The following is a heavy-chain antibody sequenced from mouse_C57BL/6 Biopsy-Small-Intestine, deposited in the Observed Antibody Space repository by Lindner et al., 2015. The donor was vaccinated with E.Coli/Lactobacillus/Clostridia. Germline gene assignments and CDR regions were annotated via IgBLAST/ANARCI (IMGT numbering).Heavy chain of an antibody. CDR2: ISSGSSTI. D-gene: IGHD1-1*01. J-gene: IGHJ4*01. V-gene: IGHV5-17*01. CDR1: GFTFSDYG. CDR3: TRGSSGGMDY. Sequence: VQLQESGGGLVKPGGSLKLSCAASGFTFSDYGMHWVSQAPEKGLEWVAYISSGSSTIYYADTVKGRFTISRDNAKNTLFLQMTSLRSEDTAMYYCTRGSSGGMDYWGQGTSVTVSA.